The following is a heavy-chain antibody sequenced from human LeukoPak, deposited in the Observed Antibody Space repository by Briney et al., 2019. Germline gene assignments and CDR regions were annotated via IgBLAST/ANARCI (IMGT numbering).Heavy chain of an antibody. D-gene: IGHD2-2*01. CDR2: ISYDGSNK. Sequence: GRSLRLSCAASGFTFSSYAMHWVRQAPGEGLEWVAVISYDGSNKYYADSVKGRFTISRDNSKNTLYLQMNSLRAEDTAVYYCAKDGFGVGQLCLHDAFDIWGQGTMVTVSS. J-gene: IGHJ3*02. V-gene: IGHV3-30-3*01. CDR3: AKDGFGVGQLCLHDAFDI. CDR1: GFTFSSYA.